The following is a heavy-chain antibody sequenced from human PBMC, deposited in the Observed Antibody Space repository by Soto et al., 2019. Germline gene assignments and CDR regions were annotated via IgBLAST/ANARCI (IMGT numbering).Heavy chain of an antibody. D-gene: IGHD2-2*01. V-gene: IGHV4-34*01. Sequence: QVQLQQWGAGLLKPSETLSLTCAVYGGSFSGYYWSWIRQPPGKGLEWIGEINHSGCTNYNPSLKSRVTITVDTAKNQFSLKLSSVTAADTAVYYCARGAGVVVPAAMSDWFDPWGQGTLVTVSS. J-gene: IGHJ5*02. CDR1: GGSFSGYY. CDR2: INHSGCT. CDR3: ARGAGVVVPAAMSDWFDP.